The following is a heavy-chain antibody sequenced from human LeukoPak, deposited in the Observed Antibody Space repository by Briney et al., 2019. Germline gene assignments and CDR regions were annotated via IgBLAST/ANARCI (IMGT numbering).Heavy chain of an antibody. V-gene: IGHV3-7*03. Sequence: GGSLRLSCAASGFTFSHYWMRWVRQAPGKGLEWVANIKQDGSEKYYVDSLKGRFTISRDNAKNSLYLQINSLRADDTAIYYCARDSGIFYIDYWGQGTLVTVSS. CDR1: GFTFSHYW. J-gene: IGHJ4*02. CDR2: IKQDGSEK. D-gene: IGHD2-21*01. CDR3: ARDSGIFYIDY.